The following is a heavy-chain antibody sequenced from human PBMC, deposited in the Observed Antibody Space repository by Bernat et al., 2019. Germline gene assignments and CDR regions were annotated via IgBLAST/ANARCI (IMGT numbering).Heavy chain of an antibody. CDR2: ITGDGVRT. V-gene: IGHV3-74*01. J-gene: IGHJ3*02. CDR3: ARGSASAWTDDSFDI. D-gene: IGHD6-19*01. CDR1: GFSFSSYW. Sequence: EVQLVESGGGLVQPGGSLRVSCAASGFSFSSYWMHWVLQAPGEGLVWVSCITGDGVRTRDADSVKGRFTISRDNAKNTLYLQMNSLRDEDTAVYYCARGSASAWTDDSFDIWGQGTVVTVSS.